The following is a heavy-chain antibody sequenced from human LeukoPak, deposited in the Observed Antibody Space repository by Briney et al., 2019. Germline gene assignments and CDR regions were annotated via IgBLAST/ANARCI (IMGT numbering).Heavy chain of an antibody. Sequence: ASVKVSCKASGYTFTSYYMHWVRQAPGQGLEWMGIINPSGGSTSYAQKFQGRVTMTRDTSTSTVYMELSSLRSEDTAVYYCARAATRSIAAAPFDYWGQGTLVTVSS. J-gene: IGHJ4*02. V-gene: IGHV1-46*01. D-gene: IGHD6-13*01. CDR2: INPSGGST. CDR1: GYTFTSYY. CDR3: ARAATRSIAAAPFDY.